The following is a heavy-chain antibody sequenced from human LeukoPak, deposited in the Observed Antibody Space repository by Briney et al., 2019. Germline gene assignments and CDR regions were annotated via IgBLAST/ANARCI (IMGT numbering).Heavy chain of an antibody. CDR3: ARERGSGWYYLDY. J-gene: IGHJ4*02. CDR2: IRYDGSNK. CDR1: GFTFSSYG. D-gene: IGHD6-19*01. Sequence: GGSLRLSCAASGFTFSSYGMHWVRQAPGKGLEWVAFIRYDGSNKYYADSVKGRFTISRDNSKNTLYLQMNSLRAEDTAVYYCARERGSGWYYLDYWGQGALVTVSS. V-gene: IGHV3-30*02.